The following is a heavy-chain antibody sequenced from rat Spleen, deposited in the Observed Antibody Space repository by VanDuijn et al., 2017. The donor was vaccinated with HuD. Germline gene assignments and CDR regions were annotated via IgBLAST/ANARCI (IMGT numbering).Heavy chain of an antibody. Sequence: EVQLVESGGGLVQPGRSLKLSCVASGFIFKNYWMTWVRQAPGKGLEWVASITNTGSSTYYSDSVKDRFSISRLNAESTLYLQMDSLRSEDTATYYCVRLLGAPDWYFDFWGPGTMVTVSS. V-gene: IGHV5-31*01. CDR3: VRLLGAPDWYFDF. CDR2: ITNTGSST. D-gene: IGHD5-1*01. CDR1: GFIFKNYW. J-gene: IGHJ1*01.